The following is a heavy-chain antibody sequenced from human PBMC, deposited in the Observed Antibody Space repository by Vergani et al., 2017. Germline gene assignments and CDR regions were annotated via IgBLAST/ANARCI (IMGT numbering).Heavy chain of an antibody. CDR1: GYTFTSYA. Sequence: QVQLVQSGAEVKKPGASVKVSCKASGYTFTSYAMHWVRQAPGQRLEWMGWINADYGNTNYSQKFQGRVTITRDTAASTAYMELSSLRSEDTAGYYCARAGCIAARRGCYWFDPWGQGTLVTVSS. J-gene: IGHJ5*02. CDR3: ARAGCIAARRGCYWFDP. V-gene: IGHV1-3*01. CDR2: INADYGNT. D-gene: IGHD6-6*01.